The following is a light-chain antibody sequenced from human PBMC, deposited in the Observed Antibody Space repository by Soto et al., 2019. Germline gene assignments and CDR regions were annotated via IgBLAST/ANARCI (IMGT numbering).Light chain of an antibody. Sequence: EIVMTQSPLSLSVTPGQPASISCKSSQSLLHSGGKAYLYWYLQKPGQPPQPLIYEVSNRFSGVPYRFSDSGPGTDFTLKIGRVDAEEVGVYYCLQGIQLPLTFGGGTKVQTK. J-gene: IGKJ4*01. CDR2: EVS. V-gene: IGKV2D-29*01. CDR3: LQGIQLPLT. CDR1: QSLLHSGGKAY.